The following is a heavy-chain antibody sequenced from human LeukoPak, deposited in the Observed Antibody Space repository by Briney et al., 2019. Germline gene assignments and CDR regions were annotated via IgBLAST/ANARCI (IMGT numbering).Heavy chain of an antibody. D-gene: IGHD3-9*01. CDR2: ISSSSSYI. J-gene: IGHJ4*02. CDR3: ARGHYDVLTDSLNQFAY. V-gene: IGHV3-21*01. CDR1: GFTFSSYS. Sequence: KPGGSLRLSCAAPGFTFSSYSMTWVRQAPGKGLEWVSSISSSSSYIYYADSVRGRFTISRDNAKTSLYLQMNSLRAEDTAVYYCARGHYDVLTDSLNQFAYWGQGTLVTVSS.